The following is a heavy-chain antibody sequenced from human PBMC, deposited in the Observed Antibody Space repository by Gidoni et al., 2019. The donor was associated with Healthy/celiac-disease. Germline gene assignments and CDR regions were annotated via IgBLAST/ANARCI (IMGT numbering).Heavy chain of an antibody. CDR2: IYHSGST. J-gene: IGHJ4*02. Sequence: QVQLQESGPRLVKPSGTLSLTCAVSGGSIRSRNWWSWVRQPPGKGLEWIGEIYHSGSTNYNPSLKSRVTISVDKSKNQFSLKLSSVTAADTAVYYCARVSIEDYYGSGSAYYFDYWGQGTLVTVSS. CDR3: ARVSIEDYYGSGSAYYFDY. CDR1: GGSIRSRNW. D-gene: IGHD3-10*01. V-gene: IGHV4-4*02.